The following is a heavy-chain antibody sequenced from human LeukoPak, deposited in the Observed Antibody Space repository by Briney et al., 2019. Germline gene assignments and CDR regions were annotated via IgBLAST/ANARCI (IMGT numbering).Heavy chain of an antibody. Sequence: SETLSLTCTVSGGSISSGGYYWSWIRQHPGQGLEWIGYIYYSGSTYYNPSLKSRVTISVDTSKNQFSLKLSSVTAADTAVYYCARVRGIAVADWGQGTLVTVSS. CDR3: ARVRGIAVAD. D-gene: IGHD6-19*01. CDR1: GGSISSGGYY. CDR2: IYYSGST. V-gene: IGHV4-31*03. J-gene: IGHJ4*02.